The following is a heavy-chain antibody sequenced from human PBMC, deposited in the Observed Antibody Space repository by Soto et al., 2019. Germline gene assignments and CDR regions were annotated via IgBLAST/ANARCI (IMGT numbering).Heavy chain of an antibody. CDR1: GYTFTGYY. CDR3: ARDWDLYDILTMDV. CDR2: INPNSGGT. V-gene: IGHV1-2*02. D-gene: IGHD3-9*01. Sequence: QVQLVQSGAEVKKPGASVKVSCKASGYTFTGYYMHWVRQAPGQGLEWMGWINPNSGGTNYAQKFQGRVTMTRDTSSSTAYMERSRLRSDDTAVYYWARDWDLYDILTMDVWGQGTTVTVSS. J-gene: IGHJ6*02.